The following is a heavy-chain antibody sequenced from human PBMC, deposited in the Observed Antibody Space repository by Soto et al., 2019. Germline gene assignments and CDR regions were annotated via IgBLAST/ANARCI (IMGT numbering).Heavy chain of an antibody. CDR2: ISGSGGTT. CDR3: AKDTEEWVSVKGAFDI. Sequence: PGGSLRLSCAASGFTFSSYAMSWVRQAPGKGLEWVSAISGSGGTTYYADSVKGRFTISRDNSKNTLYLQMNSLRAEDTAVYYCAKDTEEWVSVKGAFDIWGQGTMVTVSS. J-gene: IGHJ3*02. CDR1: GFTFSSYA. D-gene: IGHD3-3*01. V-gene: IGHV3-23*01.